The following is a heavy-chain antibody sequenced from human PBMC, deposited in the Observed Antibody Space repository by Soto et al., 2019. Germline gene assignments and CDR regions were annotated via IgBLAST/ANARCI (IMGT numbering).Heavy chain of an antibody. Sequence: GGSLRLSCAASGFTFSSYGMHWVRQAPGKGLEWVAVISYKGSNKYYADSVKGRFTISRNNSKNTLYLQMNSLRAEDTAVYYCAKGPYSSGWPPDNWGQGTLVTVS. CDR2: ISYKGSNK. CDR3: AKGPYSSGWPPDN. D-gene: IGHD6-19*01. CDR1: GFTFSSYG. V-gene: IGHV3-30*18. J-gene: IGHJ4*02.